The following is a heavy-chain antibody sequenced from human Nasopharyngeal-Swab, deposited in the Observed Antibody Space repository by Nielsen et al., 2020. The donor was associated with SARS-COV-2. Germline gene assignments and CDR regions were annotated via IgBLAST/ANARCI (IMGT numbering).Heavy chain of an antibody. CDR3: AKDLGYCSGGSCYGDAFDI. CDR1: GFTFSSYA. V-gene: IGHV3-23*01. CDR2: ISGSGGST. J-gene: IGHJ3*02. Sequence: LSLTGAASGFTFSSYAMSWVRQAPGKGLEWVSAISGSGGSTYYADSVKGRFTISRDNSKNTLYLQMNSLRAEDTAVYYCAKDLGYCSGGSCYGDAFDIWGQGTMVTVSS. D-gene: IGHD2-15*01.